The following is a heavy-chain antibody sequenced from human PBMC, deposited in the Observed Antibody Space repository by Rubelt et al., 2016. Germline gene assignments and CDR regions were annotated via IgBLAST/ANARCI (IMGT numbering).Heavy chain of an antibody. Sequence: GGGLVQPGGSLRLSCAASGFTFSTYGMNWVRQAPGKGLEWVSGISGSGGSTYDADSVKGRFTISRDNSKNTLYLQMNSLRAEDTALYYCAKDLMLAAAPPSDYWGQGTLVTVSS. CDR2: ISGSGGST. CDR3: AKDLMLAAAPPSDY. CDR1: GFTFSTYG. J-gene: IGHJ4*02. D-gene: IGHD6-13*01. V-gene: IGHV3-23*01.